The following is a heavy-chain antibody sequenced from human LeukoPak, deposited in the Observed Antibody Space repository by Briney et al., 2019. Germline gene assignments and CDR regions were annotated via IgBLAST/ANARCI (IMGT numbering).Heavy chain of an antibody. CDR2: ISNTGSPI. CDR1: GFTFRNEE. V-gene: IGHV3-48*03. Sequence: GGSLRLSCVVSGFTFRNEETNWVRQAPGKGLEWIAYISNTGSPIHYRDSVKGRFTISRDNAQSSLFLQMNSLRPDDTAIYYCARGGNYAPFDYWGQGALVAVSS. D-gene: IGHD1-26*01. CDR3: ARGGNYAPFDY. J-gene: IGHJ4*02.